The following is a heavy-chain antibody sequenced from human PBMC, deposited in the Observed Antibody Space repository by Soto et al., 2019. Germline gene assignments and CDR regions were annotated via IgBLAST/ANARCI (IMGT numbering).Heavy chain of an antibody. J-gene: IGHJ6*03. D-gene: IGHD3-3*01. CDR1: GFTFSSYA. V-gene: IGHV3-23*01. CDR2: ISGSGGST. Sequence: PGGSLRLSCAASGFTFSSYAMSWVRQAPGKGLEWVSAISGSGGSTYYADSVKGRFTISRDNSKNTLYLQMNSLRAEDTAVYYCAKVPVLYDFWSADDYYYMDVWGKGTTVTVSS. CDR3: AKVPVLYDFWSADDYYYMDV.